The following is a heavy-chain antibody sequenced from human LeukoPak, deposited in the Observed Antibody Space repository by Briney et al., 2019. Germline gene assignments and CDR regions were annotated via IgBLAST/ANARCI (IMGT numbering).Heavy chain of an antibody. CDR1: GFTFSAYW. CDR2: IKDDGSDK. Sequence: GGSLRLSCAASGFTFSAYWMSWVRQAPGKGLEWVANIKDDGSDKYYVDSVKGRFTISRDNAKNSLYLQMNSLRDDDTAVYYCARGFLAAAGTRGWFDPWGQGTLVTVSS. V-gene: IGHV3-7*01. J-gene: IGHJ5*02. D-gene: IGHD6-13*01. CDR3: ARGFLAAAGTRGWFDP.